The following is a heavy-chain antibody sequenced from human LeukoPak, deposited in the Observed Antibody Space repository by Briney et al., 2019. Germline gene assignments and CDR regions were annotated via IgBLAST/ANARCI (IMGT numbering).Heavy chain of an antibody. D-gene: IGHD3-10*01. CDR1: GFTFSSYS. V-gene: IGHV3-21*01. CDR3: ARAISMVRGVDY. Sequence: GGSLRLSCAASGFTFSSYSMNWVRQAPGKGLEWVSSISSSSTYTYYADSVKGRFTISRDNAKTSLYLQMNSLRAEDTAVYYCARAISMVRGVDYWGQGTLVTVSS. J-gene: IGHJ4*02. CDR2: ISSSSTYT.